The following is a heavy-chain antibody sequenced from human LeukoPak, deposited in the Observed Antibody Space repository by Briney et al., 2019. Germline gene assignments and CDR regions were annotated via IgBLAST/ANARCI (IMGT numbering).Heavy chain of an antibody. J-gene: IGHJ6*03. V-gene: IGHV3-43*01. CDR2: ISWDGGST. Sequence: PGGSLRLSCAASGFTFDEYTMHWVRQAPGKCLEWVSLISWDGGSTYYADSVKGRFTISRDNSENSLYLQMNSLRTEDTALYYCAKGNYYYMDVWGKGTTVTVSS. CDR3: AKGNYYYMDV. CDR1: GFTFDEYT.